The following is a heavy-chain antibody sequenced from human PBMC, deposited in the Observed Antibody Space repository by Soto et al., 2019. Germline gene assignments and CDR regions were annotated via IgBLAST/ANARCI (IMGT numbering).Heavy chain of an antibody. V-gene: IGHV3-23*01. CDR1: GFSFTASA. CDR2: ISATADAT. J-gene: IGHJ4*02. Sequence: TGGSLRLSCAASGFSFTASAMSWVRQAPGKGLEWVSAISATADATYYPDSVKGRFTISRDNSRNTLYLQMNSLRAEDTDVYYCAKDLLLPDDCWGQGPRVTVYS. CDR3: AKDLLLPDDC. D-gene: IGHD2-15*01.